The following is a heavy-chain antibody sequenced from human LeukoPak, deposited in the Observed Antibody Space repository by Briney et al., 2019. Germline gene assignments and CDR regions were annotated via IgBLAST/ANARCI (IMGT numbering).Heavy chain of an antibody. V-gene: IGHV3-7*01. Sequence: PGGSLRLSCAASGFTSGIYWMSWVRQAPGKGLEWVANIKQDGSEKYYVDSVKGRFTISRDNAKNSLYLQMNSLRAEDTAVYYCARDRGSSGWYEFDSWGQGTLVTVSS. CDR2: IKQDGSEK. CDR3: ARDRGSSGWYEFDS. D-gene: IGHD6-19*01. J-gene: IGHJ4*02. CDR1: GFTSGIYW.